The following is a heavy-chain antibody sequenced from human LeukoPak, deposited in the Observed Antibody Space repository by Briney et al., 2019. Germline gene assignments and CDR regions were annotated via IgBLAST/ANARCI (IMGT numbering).Heavy chain of an antibody. CDR1: GYTFTSYG. CDR3: ARDRYGSGSSYNWFDP. Sequence: ASVKLSCKASGYTFTSYGISWVRHAPGQGLEWMGWISAYNGNTNYAQKLQGRVTMTTDTSTSTAYMELRSLRSDDTAVYYCARDRYGSGSSYNWFDPWGQGTLVTVSP. D-gene: IGHD3-10*01. V-gene: IGHV1-18*01. J-gene: IGHJ5*02. CDR2: ISAYNGNT.